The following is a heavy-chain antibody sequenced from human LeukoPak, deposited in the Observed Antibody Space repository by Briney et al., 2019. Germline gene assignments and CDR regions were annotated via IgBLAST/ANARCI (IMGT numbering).Heavy chain of an antibody. Sequence: IPSETLSLTCAVYGWSFNDYYWNWIRQPPGKGLEWIGEINARGDTNYNPSLKSRVTISVDTSKKQFSLRLTSMIAADTALYYCARGQVPAARGYNWFDPWGQGTLVTVSS. J-gene: IGHJ5*02. V-gene: IGHV4-34*01. CDR1: GWSFNDYY. D-gene: IGHD2-2*01. CDR3: ARGQVPAARGYNWFDP. CDR2: INARGDT.